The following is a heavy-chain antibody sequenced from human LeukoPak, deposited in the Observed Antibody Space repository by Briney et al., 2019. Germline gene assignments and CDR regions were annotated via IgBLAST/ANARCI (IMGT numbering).Heavy chain of an antibody. J-gene: IGHJ4*02. CDR2: IYPADSDT. CDR3: ARSYSAYNY. CDR1: GYPFTSYW. Sequence: GESLKISCKGSGYPFTSYWIGWGRPMPGKGLEWMGIIYPADSDTRYSPSFQGQVTISADKSISTAYLQWSSLKASDTAMYYCARSYSAYNYWGQGTLVTVSS. V-gene: IGHV5-51*01. D-gene: IGHD5-12*01.